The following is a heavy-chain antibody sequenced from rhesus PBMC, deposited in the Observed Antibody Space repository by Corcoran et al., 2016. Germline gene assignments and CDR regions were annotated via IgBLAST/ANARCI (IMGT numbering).Heavy chain of an antibody. CDR1: GYPFTSYY. CDR2: INPSNGNT. V-gene: IGHV1S9*01. CDR3: TRYPYSGSWNFDY. Sequence: VQLVQSGAEVKKPGASVKLSCKASGYPFTSYYINWLRQAPGQVLEWIGWINPSNGNTGYAQKFQGRVTMTRDTSTSTAYMELSSLRSEDTAVYYCTRYPYSGSWNFDYWGQGVLVTVSS. J-gene: IGHJ4*01. D-gene: IGHD6-25*01.